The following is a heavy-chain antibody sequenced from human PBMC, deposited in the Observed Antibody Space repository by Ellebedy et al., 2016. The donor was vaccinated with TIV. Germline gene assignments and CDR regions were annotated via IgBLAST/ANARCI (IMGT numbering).Heavy chain of an antibody. CDR1: GGSISRYY. Sequence: MPSETLSLTCSVSGGSISRYYWSWIRLPPGKGLEWIGCIFYTGGTSYNPSLKGRVTMSVDTSKNQFTLKLRSVTVADTAVYYCARGASGLSHDYWGQGTLVTVSS. D-gene: IGHD5-12*01. J-gene: IGHJ4*02. V-gene: IGHV4-59*12. CDR2: IFYTGGT. CDR3: ARGASGLSHDY.